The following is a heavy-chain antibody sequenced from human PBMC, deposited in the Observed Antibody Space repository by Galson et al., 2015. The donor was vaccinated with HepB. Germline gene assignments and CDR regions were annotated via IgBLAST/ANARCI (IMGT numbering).Heavy chain of an antibody. CDR1: GYTFTSYG. CDR2: ISAYNGNT. V-gene: IGHV1-18*01. J-gene: IGHJ6*02. D-gene: IGHD3-10*01. Sequence: SVKVSCKASGYTFTSYGISWVRQAPGQGLEWMGWISAYNGNTNYAQKLQGRVTMTTDTSTSTAYMELRSLRSDDTAVYYCARDLAHYYGSGSYYIWGGDVWGQGTTVTVSS. CDR3: ARDLAHYYGSGSYYIWGGDV.